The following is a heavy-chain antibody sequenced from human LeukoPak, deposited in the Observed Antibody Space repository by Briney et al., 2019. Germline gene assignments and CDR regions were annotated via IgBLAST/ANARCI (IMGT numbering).Heavy chain of an antibody. CDR2: ISYDGSNK. J-gene: IGHJ4*02. V-gene: IGHV3-30*04. CDR3: ARDRMRLIAAAAGYTDY. D-gene: IGHD6-13*01. CDR1: GFTFSSYA. Sequence: GGSLRLSCAASGFTFSSYAMHWVRQAPGKGLKWVAVISYDGSNKYYADSVKGRFTISRDNSKNTLYLQMNSLRAEDTAVYYCARDRMRLIAAAAGYTDYWGQGTLVTVSS.